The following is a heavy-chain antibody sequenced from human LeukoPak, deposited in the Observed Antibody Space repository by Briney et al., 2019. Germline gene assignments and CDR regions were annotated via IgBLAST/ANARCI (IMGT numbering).Heavy chain of an antibody. CDR1: GFTFSSYG. V-gene: IGHV3-33*06. Sequence: GGSLRLSCAASGFTFSSYGMHWVRQAPGKGLEWVAVIWYDGSNKYYADSVKGRFTISRDNSKNTLYLQMNSLRAEDTAVYYCAKEVSSWYYYYYYMDVWGKGTTVPVSS. CDR3: AKEVSSWYYYYYYMDV. D-gene: IGHD6-13*01. J-gene: IGHJ6*03. CDR2: IWYDGSNK.